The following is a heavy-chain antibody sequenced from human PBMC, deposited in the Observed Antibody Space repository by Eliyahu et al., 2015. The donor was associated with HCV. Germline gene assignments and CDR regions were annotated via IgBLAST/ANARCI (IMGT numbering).Heavy chain of an antibody. Sequence: EVQLVESGGGLVQPGGSLRLSCXASGFTFSSYWMSWVRQAPGKGLEWVANIKQDGSEKYYVDSVKGRFTISRDNAKNSLYLQMNSLRAEDTAVYYCASARAFDIWGQGTMVTVSS. CDR2: IKQDGSEK. CDR3: ASARAFDI. CDR1: GFTFSSYW. J-gene: IGHJ3*02. V-gene: IGHV3-7*03.